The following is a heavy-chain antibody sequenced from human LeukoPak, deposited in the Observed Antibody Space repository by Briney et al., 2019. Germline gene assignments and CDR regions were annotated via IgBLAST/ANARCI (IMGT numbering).Heavy chain of an antibody. V-gene: IGHV4-59*08. J-gene: IGHJ4*02. CDR1: GGSISNYY. CDR2: IYYSGST. D-gene: IGHD6-19*01. CDR3: ARQMGIAVAAPDY. Sequence: PSETLSLTCTVSGGSISNYYWSWIRQPPGKGLEWIGYIYYSGSTNYNPSLKSRVTISVDTSKNQFSLKLSSVTAADTAVYYCARQMGIAVAAPDYWGQGTLVTVSS.